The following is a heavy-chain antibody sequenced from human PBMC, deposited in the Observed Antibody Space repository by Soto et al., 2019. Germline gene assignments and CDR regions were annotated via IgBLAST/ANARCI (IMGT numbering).Heavy chain of an antibody. D-gene: IGHD2-15*01. CDR1: GYTFTGYY. CDR2: MNPNSGNT. CDR3: ARASGGSLNWFDP. Sequence: ASVKVSCKASGYTFTGYYMHWVRQATGQGLEWMGWMNPNSGNTGYAQKFQGRVTMTRNTSISTAYMELSSLRSEDTAVYYCARASGGSLNWFDPWGQGTLVNVSS. J-gene: IGHJ5*02. V-gene: IGHV1-8*02.